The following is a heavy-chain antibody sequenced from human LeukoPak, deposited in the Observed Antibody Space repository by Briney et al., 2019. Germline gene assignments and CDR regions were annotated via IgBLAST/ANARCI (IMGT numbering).Heavy chain of an antibody. V-gene: IGHV3-23*01. CDR3: ARSPQFRRELQGT. CDR1: GFTFSSYA. CDR2: ISGSGSST. Sequence: GGSLRLSCAASGFTFSSYAMSWVRQAPGKGLEWVPAISGSGSSTSYADSVKGRFTISRDNAKNTLYLQMNSLRAEDTAVYYCARSPQFRRELQGTWGQGTLVTVSS. D-gene: IGHD1-26*01. J-gene: IGHJ5*02.